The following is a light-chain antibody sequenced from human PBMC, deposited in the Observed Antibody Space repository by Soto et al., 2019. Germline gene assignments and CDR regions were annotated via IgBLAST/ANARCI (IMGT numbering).Light chain of an antibody. CDR2: AAS. V-gene: IGKV1-27*01. J-gene: IGKJ3*01. CDR1: QAISKY. CDR3: QKYDSAPLFT. Sequence: DIPMTQTPPSLSASVGDRVTITCRASQAISKYLAWYQQKPGKVPKLLIYAASTLQSGVPSRFSRSGSGTDFTLTISSLQPEDVATYYCQKYDSAPLFTFGPGTRVDVK.